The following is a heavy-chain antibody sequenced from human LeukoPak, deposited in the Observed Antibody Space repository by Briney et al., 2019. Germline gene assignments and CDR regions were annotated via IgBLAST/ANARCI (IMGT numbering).Heavy chain of an antibody. J-gene: IGHJ4*02. CDR1: GFTFSTYA. Sequence: PGGSLRLSCAASGFTFSTYAMSWVRQAPGKGLEWVSAISGSGGSTYYADSVKGRFTISRDNSKNTLYLQMNSLRAEDTAVYYCARGLHSLPRSTLDYWGQGTLVTVSS. CDR3: ARGLHSLPRSTLDY. D-gene: IGHD2-2*01. V-gene: IGHV3-23*01. CDR2: ISGSGGST.